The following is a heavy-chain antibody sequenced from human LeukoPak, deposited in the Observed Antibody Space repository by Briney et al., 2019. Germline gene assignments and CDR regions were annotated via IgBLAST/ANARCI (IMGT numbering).Heavy chain of an antibody. Sequence: SVKVSCKASGGTFSNYAINWMRQAPGQGLEWMGRIIPIFGTVNYAQKFQGRVTISTDESRSTAYMGVSSLRADDTAVYYCARDSCSGGTCAMRSFDYWGQGTRVTVSS. CDR1: GGTFSNYA. D-gene: IGHD2-15*01. J-gene: IGHJ4*02. CDR2: IIPIFGTV. V-gene: IGHV1-69*05. CDR3: ARDSCSGGTCAMRSFDY.